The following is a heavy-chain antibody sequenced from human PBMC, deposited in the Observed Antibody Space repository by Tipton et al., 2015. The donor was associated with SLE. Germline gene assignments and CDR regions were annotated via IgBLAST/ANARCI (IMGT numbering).Heavy chain of an antibody. CDR1: GDTISDHY. CDR3: ARDGGSYHDAFDI. D-gene: IGHD1-26*01. J-gene: IGHJ3*02. V-gene: IGHV4-4*08. CDR2: ISYSGST. Sequence: TLSLTCTVSGDTISDHYWSWIRQPPGKGLEWIGYISYSGSTNYSPSLKSRVTISVDTSKNQFSLKLSSVTAADTAVYYCARDGGSYHDAFDIWGQGTMVTVSS.